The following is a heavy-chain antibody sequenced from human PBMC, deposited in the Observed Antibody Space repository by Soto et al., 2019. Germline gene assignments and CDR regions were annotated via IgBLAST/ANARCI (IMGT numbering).Heavy chain of an antibody. Sequence: SETLSLTCAVSGYSISSGYYWGWIRQPPGKGLEWIGTIYHSGSTYYNPSLKSRVTISVDKSKNQFSLKLSSVTAADTAVYYCARAGDEDSSRWSQPPNWFDPWGQGTLVTVSS. CDR2: IYHSGST. V-gene: IGHV4-38-2*01. J-gene: IGHJ5*02. CDR3: ARAGDEDSSRWSQPPNWFDP. D-gene: IGHD6-13*01. CDR1: GYSISSGYY.